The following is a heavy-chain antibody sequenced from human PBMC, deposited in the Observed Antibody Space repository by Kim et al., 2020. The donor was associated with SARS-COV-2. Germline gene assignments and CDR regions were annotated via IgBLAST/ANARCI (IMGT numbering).Heavy chain of an antibody. Sequence: GGSLRLSCAASGFTFSSYSMNWVRQAPGKGLEWVSSISSSSSYIYYADSVKGRFTISRDNAKNSLYLQMNSLRAEDTAVYYCARDLRAGHYYDSSGYHYWGQGTLVTVSS. CDR2: ISSSSSYI. CDR1: GFTFSSYS. CDR3: ARDLRAGHYYDSSGYHY. J-gene: IGHJ4*02. V-gene: IGHV3-21*01. D-gene: IGHD3-22*01.